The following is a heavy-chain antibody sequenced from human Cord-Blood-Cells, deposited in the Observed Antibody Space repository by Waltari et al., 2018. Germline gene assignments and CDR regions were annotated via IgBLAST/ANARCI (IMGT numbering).Heavy chain of an antibody. CDR1: GGSFSGYY. Sequence: QVQLQQWGAGLLKPSEPLSLTSAVHGGSFSGYYRRWLRQPPGKGLEWIGEINHSGSTNYNPSLKSRVTISVDTSKNQFSLKLSSVTAADTAVYYCARGWTGTYAFDIWGQGTMVTDSS. V-gene: IGHV4-34*01. J-gene: IGHJ3*02. CDR2: INHSGST. D-gene: IGHD1-7*01. CDR3: ARGWTGTYAFDI.